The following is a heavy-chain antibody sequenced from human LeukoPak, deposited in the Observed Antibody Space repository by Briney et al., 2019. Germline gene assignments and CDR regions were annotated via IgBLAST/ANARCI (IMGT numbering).Heavy chain of an antibody. D-gene: IGHD3-22*01. V-gene: IGHV4-59*01. CDR1: GGSISSYS. Sequence: PSETLSLTCTVSGGSISSYSGSWIRQPPGKGLEWFGYIYYSGSTNYNPSLKSRVTISVDTSKNQFSLKLSSVTAADTAVYYCARGYYDTDVAFDIWGQGTMVTVSS. CDR2: IYYSGST. CDR3: ARGYYDTDVAFDI. J-gene: IGHJ3*02.